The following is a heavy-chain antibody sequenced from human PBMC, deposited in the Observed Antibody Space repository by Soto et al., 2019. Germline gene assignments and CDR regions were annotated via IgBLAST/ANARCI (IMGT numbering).Heavy chain of an antibody. J-gene: IGHJ3*02. CDR1: GFTVSRYS. CDR2: ISSSSSTI. Sequence: GGALRLSCAASGFTVSRYSMNWVRQAPGKGLEWVSYISSSSSTIYYADSVKGRFTISRDNAKNSLYLQMNSLRAEDTALYYCARAGSDIVLVVAASEGAFDISGQGTMVTVSS. V-gene: IGHV3-48*01. CDR3: ARAGSDIVLVVAASEGAFDI. D-gene: IGHD2-15*01.